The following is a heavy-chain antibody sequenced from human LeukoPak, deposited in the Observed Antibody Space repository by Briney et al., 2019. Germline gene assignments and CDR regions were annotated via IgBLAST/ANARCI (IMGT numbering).Heavy chain of an antibody. J-gene: IGHJ6*03. D-gene: IGHD2-8*01. Sequence: GASVKVSCKASGYTFTGYYLHWVRQAPGQGLEWMGWINPNSGGTNYAQKFQGRVTITADKSTSTAYMELSSLRSEDTAVYYCASGRNGHYYYYYMDVWGKGTTVTVSS. CDR2: INPNSGGT. CDR1: GYTFTGYY. V-gene: IGHV1-2*02. CDR3: ASGRNGHYYYYYMDV.